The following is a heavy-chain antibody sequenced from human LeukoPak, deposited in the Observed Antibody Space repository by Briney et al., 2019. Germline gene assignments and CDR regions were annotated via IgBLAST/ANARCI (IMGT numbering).Heavy chain of an antibody. CDR3: ARVRHGSGSFSLDY. V-gene: IGHV4-34*01. J-gene: IGHJ4*02. D-gene: IGHD3-10*01. Sequence: PSETLSLTCAVYGGSFSGYYWSWIRQPPGKGLEWIGEIYHSGSTNYNPSLKSRVTISVDTSKNQFSLKLSSVTAADTAVYYCARVRHGSGSFSLDYWGQGTLVTVSS. CDR2: IYHSGST. CDR1: GGSFSGYY.